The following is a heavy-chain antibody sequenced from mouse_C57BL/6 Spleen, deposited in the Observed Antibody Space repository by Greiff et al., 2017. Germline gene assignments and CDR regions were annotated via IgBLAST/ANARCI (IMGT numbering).Heavy chain of an antibody. Sequence: EVKLMESGGGLVQPGGSMKLSCVASGFTFSNYWMNWVRQSPEKGLEWVAQIRLKSDNYATHYAESVKGRFTISRDDSKSSVYLQMNNLRAEDTGIYYCTNDLLWSPMGYWGQGTSVTVSS. CDR3: TNDLLWSPMGY. V-gene: IGHV6-3*01. CDR2: IRLKSDNYAT. J-gene: IGHJ4*01. CDR1: GFTFSNYW. D-gene: IGHD2-1*01.